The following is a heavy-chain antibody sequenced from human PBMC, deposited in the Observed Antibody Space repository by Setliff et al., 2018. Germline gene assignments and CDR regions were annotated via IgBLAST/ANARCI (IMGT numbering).Heavy chain of an antibody. D-gene: IGHD3-22*01. CDR1: GLTFADAW. Sequence: GGSLRLSCTASGLTFADAWMNWVRQAPGKGLEWVARVRSNSVGGTTEYGAPVKGRFTISRDDSKNTLYLQMNSLKTEDTAVYYCTTDLSTYYYDSSGYYRDETVDYWGQGTLVTVSS. CDR2: VRSNSVGGTT. CDR3: TTDLSTYYYDSSGYYRDETVDY. V-gene: IGHV3-15*01. J-gene: IGHJ4*02.